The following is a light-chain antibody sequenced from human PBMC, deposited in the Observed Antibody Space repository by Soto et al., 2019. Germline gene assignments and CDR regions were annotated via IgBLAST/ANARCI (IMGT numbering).Light chain of an antibody. CDR1: LSLVYSDGNTY. CDR2: KLS. Sequence: DVVMTQSPLSLPVTLGQPASFSCRSSLSLVYSDGNTYLNWFHQRPGLSPRRLFYKLSTRDSGVPDRFSASGSVTNFTLTISRVEAEDVGVYYCLQGSHWPPTFGQGTNVEIK. CDR3: LQGSHWPPT. V-gene: IGKV2-30*01. J-gene: IGKJ1*01.